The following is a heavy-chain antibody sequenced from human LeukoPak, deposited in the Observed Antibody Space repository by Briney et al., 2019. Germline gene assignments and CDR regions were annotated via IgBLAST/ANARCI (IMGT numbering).Heavy chain of an antibody. D-gene: IGHD5-12*01. CDR2: IYYSGST. J-gene: IGHJ4*02. CDR1: GGSISSYY. CDR3: ARDSSGYDLLWFDY. V-gene: IGHV4-59*01. Sequence: PSETLSLTCTVSGGSISSYYWSWIRQPPGKGLEWIGYIYYSGSTNYNPSLKSRVTISVDTSKNQFSLKLSSVTAADTAVYYCARDSSGYDLLWFDYWGQGTLVTVSS.